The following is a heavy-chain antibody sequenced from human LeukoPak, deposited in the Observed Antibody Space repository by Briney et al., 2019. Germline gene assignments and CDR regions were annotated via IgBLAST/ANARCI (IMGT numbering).Heavy chain of an antibody. CDR2: INHSGST. J-gene: IGHJ4*02. D-gene: IGHD2-8*01. CDR3: ARTLGYCTNGVCYTRRPFDY. Sequence: SETLSLTCAVYGGSFSDYYWSWIRQSPGKGLEWIGDINHSGSTYYNPSLKSRVTISVDTSMNQFSLKLSSVTAADTAVYYCARTLGYCTNGVCYTRRPFDYWGQGTLVTVSS. CDR1: GGSFSDYY. V-gene: IGHV4-34*01.